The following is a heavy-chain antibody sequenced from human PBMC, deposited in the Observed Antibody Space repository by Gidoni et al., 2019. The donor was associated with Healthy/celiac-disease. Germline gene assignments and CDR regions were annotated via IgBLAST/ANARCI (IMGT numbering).Heavy chain of an antibody. V-gene: IGHV3-21*01. Sequence: DVQLVESGGGLVKPGGSLRLSFAASGFPFSSYSMNWVRQAPGKGLEWVSSISSSSSYIYYADSVKGRFTISRDNAKNSLYLQMNSLRAEDTAVYYCAREFYYGSGSPGDYWGQGTLVTVSS. CDR1: GFPFSSYS. CDR3: AREFYYGSGSPGDY. CDR2: ISSSSSYI. D-gene: IGHD3-10*01. J-gene: IGHJ4*02.